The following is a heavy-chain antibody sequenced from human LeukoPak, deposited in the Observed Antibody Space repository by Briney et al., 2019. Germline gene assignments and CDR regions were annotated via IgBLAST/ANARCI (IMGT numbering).Heavy chain of an antibody. CDR2: IYYSGST. Sequence: SQTLSLTCTVSGGSISSGDYYWSWIRQPPGKGLEWIGYIYYSGSTQYNPSLKSRVAVSVDTSKNQFSLKLSSVTAADTAVXYCXXEAVVRVNWFDPWGQGTLSPSPQ. J-gene: IGHJ5*02. D-gene: IGHD3-10*01. V-gene: IGHV4-30-4*01. CDR3: XXEAVVRVNWFDP. CDR1: GGSISSGDYY.